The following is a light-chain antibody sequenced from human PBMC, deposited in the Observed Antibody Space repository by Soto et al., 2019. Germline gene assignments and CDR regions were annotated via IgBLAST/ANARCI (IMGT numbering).Light chain of an antibody. J-gene: IGLJ1*01. CDR2: EVT. CDR3: SSYTSSNTLV. CDR1: SSDIGGYNY. V-gene: IGLV2-14*01. Sequence: QSVQAQPASVSWSPGQSITISCTGGSSDIGGYNYVSWFQQHPGKVPKLMIYEVTNRPSGVSNRFSGSKSGSTASLTISGLQAEDEADYYCSSYTSSNTLVFGTGTKVTVL.